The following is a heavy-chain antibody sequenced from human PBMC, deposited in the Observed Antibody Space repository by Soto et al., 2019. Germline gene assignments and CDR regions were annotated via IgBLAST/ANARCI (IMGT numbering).Heavy chain of an antibody. CDR3: AKDGLGVGATTYYFDY. Sequence: PGGSLRLSCAASGFTFSSYAMSWVRQAPGKGLEWVSAISGSGGSTYYADSVKGRFTISRDNSKNTLYLQMNSLRAEDTAVYYCAKDGLGVGATTYYFDYWGQGTLVTVSS. J-gene: IGHJ4*02. D-gene: IGHD1-26*01. V-gene: IGHV3-23*01. CDR2: ISGSGGST. CDR1: GFTFSSYA.